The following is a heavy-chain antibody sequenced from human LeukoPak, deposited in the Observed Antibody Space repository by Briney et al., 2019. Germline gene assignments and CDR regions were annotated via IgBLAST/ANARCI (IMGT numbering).Heavy chain of an antibody. CDR3: AKGTSPQYYYSMDV. Sequence: AGCLRLSCAASGFTFSNYAMNWIRQAPEKGLEWVSGISGSGGSTYYADFVKGRFTISRDNSKNTLFLQMNSLRAEDTAVYYCAKGTSPQYYYSMDVWGKGTTATVSS. CDR1: GFTFSNYA. D-gene: IGHD2-2*01. CDR2: ISGSGGST. V-gene: IGHV3-23*01. J-gene: IGHJ6*04.